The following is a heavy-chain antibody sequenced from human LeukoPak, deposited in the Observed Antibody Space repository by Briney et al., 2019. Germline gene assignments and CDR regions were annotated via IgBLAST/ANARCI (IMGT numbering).Heavy chain of an antibody. CDR1: GFTFSSYA. CDR2: ISYDGSNK. V-gene: IGHV3-30-3*01. Sequence: GRSLRLSCAASGFTFSSYAMHWVRQAPGKGLEWVAVISYDGSNKYYADSVKGRFTISRDNSKNTLYLQMNSLRAEDTAVYYCAKDPRGAAAGTVWGQGTLVTVSS. J-gene: IGHJ4*02. CDR3: AKDPRGAAAGTV. D-gene: IGHD6-13*01.